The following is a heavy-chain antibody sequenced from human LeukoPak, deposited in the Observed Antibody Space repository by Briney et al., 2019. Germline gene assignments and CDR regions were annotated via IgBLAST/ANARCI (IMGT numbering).Heavy chain of an antibody. D-gene: IGHD3-16*02. Sequence: PGGSLGLSCAASGFTFSSYGMHWVRQAPGKGLEWVAVISYDGSNKYYADSVKGRFTISRDNSKNTLYLQMNSLRAEDTAVYYCAKDSYDYVWGSYRPPDYWGQGTLVTVSS. J-gene: IGHJ4*02. CDR2: ISYDGSNK. CDR3: AKDSYDYVWGSYRPPDY. CDR1: GFTFSSYG. V-gene: IGHV3-30*18.